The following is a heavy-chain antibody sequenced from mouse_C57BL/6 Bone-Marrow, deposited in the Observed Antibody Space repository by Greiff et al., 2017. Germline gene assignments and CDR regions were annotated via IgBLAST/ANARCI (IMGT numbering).Heavy chain of an antibody. CDR1: GFNIKDDY. J-gene: IGHJ4*01. CDR3: STRVGARDY. Sequence: VQLKESGAELVRPGASVKLSCTASGFNIKDDYMHWVKQRPEQGLEWIGWIDPENGATEYASKFQGKATITADTSSHTAYLQLSSLTSEDTAVYYCSTRVGARDYWGQGTSVTVSS. D-gene: IGHD1-1*01. CDR2: IDPENGAT. V-gene: IGHV14-4*01.